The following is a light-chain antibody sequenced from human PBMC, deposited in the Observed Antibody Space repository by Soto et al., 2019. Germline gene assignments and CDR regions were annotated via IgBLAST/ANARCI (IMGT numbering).Light chain of an antibody. CDR3: CSYATPRL. CDR1: SSDVGSYNL. CDR2: EVS. Sequence: QSVLTQPASVSGSPGQSNTISCTGTSSDVGSYNLVSWYQQHPGKAPKLIIYEVSERPSGVSHRFSGSKSGNTASLTISGLQAEDEADYYCCSYATPRLFGGGTKLTVL. V-gene: IGLV2-23*02. J-gene: IGLJ2*01.